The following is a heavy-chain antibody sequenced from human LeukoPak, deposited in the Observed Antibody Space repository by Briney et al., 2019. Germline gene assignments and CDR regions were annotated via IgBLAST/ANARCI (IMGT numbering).Heavy chain of an antibody. Sequence: GGSLRLSCAASGFTFSSYSMNWVRQAPGKGLEWVSYISSSISTIYYADSVKGRFTISRDNAKNSLYLQMNSLRAEDTAVYYCAKDPPQPRSSWFDYWGQGTLVTVSS. CDR3: AKDPPQPRSSWFDY. CDR1: GFTFSSYS. CDR2: ISSSISTI. J-gene: IGHJ4*02. D-gene: IGHD6-13*01. V-gene: IGHV3-48*04.